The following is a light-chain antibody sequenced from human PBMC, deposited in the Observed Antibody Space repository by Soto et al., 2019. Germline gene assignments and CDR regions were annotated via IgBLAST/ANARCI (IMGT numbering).Light chain of an antibody. CDR2: DAS. CDR3: QQHLGRHT. V-gene: IGKV3-11*01. Sequence: EIVMTQSPATLSVSPGERATLSCRASQSVSGYLVGYQQKPGQAPRLLIYDASTRAAGIPARFIGSGSGTDFTLTISSLEPEDSAVYYCQQHLGRHTFGQGTKVDIK. J-gene: IGKJ1*01. CDR1: QSVSGY.